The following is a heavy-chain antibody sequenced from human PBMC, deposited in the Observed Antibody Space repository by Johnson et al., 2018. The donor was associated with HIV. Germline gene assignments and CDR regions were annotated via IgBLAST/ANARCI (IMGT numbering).Heavy chain of an antibody. CDR1: GFTFSSYA. D-gene: IGHD6-13*01. CDR2: ISYDGSNK. V-gene: IGHV3-30*04. Sequence: VHLVESGGGLVQPGRSLRLSCAASGFTFSSYAMHWVRQAPGKGLEWVAVISYDGSNKYYADSVKGRFTISRDNSKNTLYLQMNSLRTEDTAVYYCAKKQAAAGTGGGAFDIWGQGTMVTVSS. CDR3: AKKQAAAGTGGGAFDI. J-gene: IGHJ3*02.